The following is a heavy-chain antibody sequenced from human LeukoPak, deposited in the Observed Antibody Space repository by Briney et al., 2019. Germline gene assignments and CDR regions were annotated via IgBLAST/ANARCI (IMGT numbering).Heavy chain of an antibody. J-gene: IGHJ4*02. Sequence: GGSLRLSCAASGFTFSNYWMHWVRQAPGKGLEWVSSINGGGGSTYYADSVKGRFTISRDNSKNTLYLQMNSLRAEDTAVYYCARPAKTDYADYWGQGTLVTVSS. V-gene: IGHV3-23*01. CDR1: GFTFSNYW. D-gene: IGHD1-14*01. CDR2: INGGGGST. CDR3: ARPAKTDYADY.